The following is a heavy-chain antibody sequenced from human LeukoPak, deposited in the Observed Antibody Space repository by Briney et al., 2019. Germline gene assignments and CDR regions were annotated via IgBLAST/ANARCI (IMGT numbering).Heavy chain of an antibody. CDR2: ISSSTSNI. D-gene: IGHD4-17*01. V-gene: IGHV3-21*01. CDR1: GFTLSSYS. CDR3: ARAGGSTVSHSDY. Sequence: PGGSLRLSCAASGFTLSSYSMNWIRQAPGKGLEWVSSISSSTSNIYYADSVKGRFTISKDNAKNSLYLQMNSLRAEDTAVYYCARAGGSTVSHSDYWGQGTLVTVSS. J-gene: IGHJ4*02.